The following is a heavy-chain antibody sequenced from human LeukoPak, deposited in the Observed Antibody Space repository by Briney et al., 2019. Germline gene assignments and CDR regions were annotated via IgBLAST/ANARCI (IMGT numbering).Heavy chain of an antibody. V-gene: IGHV1-8*01. J-gene: IGHJ4*02. Sequence: ASVKVSCKASGYTFTTYDINWVRQATGQGLEWMGWMNPNSGNTGYAQKFQGRVAMTRNTSISTAYMELSSLRSEDTAVYYCARGHWFGELHFDYWGQGTLVTVSS. D-gene: IGHD3-10*01. CDR3: ARGHWFGELHFDY. CDR2: MNPNSGNT. CDR1: GYTFTTYD.